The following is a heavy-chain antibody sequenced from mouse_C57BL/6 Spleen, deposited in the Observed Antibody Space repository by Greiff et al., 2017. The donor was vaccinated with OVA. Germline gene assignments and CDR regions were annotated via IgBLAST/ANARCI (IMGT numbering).Heavy chain of an antibody. Sequence: VQLQQSGAELVRPGASVTLSCKASGYTFTDYEMHWVKQTPVHGLEWIGTIDPETGGTAYNQKFKGKAILTADKSSSTAYMELRSLTSEDSAVYYCTKGDYHGSAWFAYWGQGTLVTVSA. V-gene: IGHV1-15*01. J-gene: IGHJ3*01. CDR3: TKGDYHGSAWFAY. CDR1: GYTFTDYE. D-gene: IGHD1-1*01. CDR2: IDPETGGT.